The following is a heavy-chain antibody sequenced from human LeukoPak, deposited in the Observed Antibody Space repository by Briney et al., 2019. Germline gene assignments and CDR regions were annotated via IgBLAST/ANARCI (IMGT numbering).Heavy chain of an antibody. CDR2: ISSSGSTI. CDR1: GFTFNSYS. V-gene: IGHV3-48*04. CDR3: CGASFDY. D-gene: IGHD2-21*01. Sequence: GGSLRLSYAASGFTFNSYSMNWVRQAPGKGLEWISYISSSGSTIYYADSVKGRFTISRDNAKNSLYLQMNSLRAEDTAIYYCCGASFDYWGQGNLVTVSS. J-gene: IGHJ4*02.